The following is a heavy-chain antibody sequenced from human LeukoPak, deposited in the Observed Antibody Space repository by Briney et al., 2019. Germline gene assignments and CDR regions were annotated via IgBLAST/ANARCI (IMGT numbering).Heavy chain of an antibody. CDR1: GFTFTSYA. V-gene: IGHV3-64*01. CDR2: ISSNGGST. Sequence: GGSLRLSCAASGFTFTSYAMSWVRQAPGKGLEYVSAISSNGGSTYYANSVKGRFTISRDNSKNTLYLQMGSLRAEDMAVYYCAREEKGYSYGDYWGQGTLVTVSS. D-gene: IGHD5-18*01. CDR3: AREEKGYSYGDY. J-gene: IGHJ4*02.